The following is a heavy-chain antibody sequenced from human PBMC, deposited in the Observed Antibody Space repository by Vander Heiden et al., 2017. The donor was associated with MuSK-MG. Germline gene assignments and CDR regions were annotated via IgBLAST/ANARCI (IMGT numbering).Heavy chain of an antibody. CDR3: AGEGCPHVGWVCDS. Sequence: QVHLAQSGAEVKKPGASMKLSCKASGYIVTSQGIRWVRQAPGQRLEWMGLFTTDNGDTRYAPKFQGRVTMTTDTPTSTAYMGLRSLRADDSAVYYWAGEGCPHVGWVCDSWGQVTLVTVSS. CDR1: GYIVTSQG. D-gene: IGHD6-19*01. J-gene: IGHJ4*02. V-gene: IGHV1-18*01. CDR2: FTTDNGDT.